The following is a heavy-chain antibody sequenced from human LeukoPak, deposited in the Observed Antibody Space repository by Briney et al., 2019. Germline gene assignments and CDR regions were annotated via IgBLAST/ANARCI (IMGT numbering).Heavy chain of an antibody. J-gene: IGHJ3*02. D-gene: IGHD3-3*01. CDR2: IYYSGST. V-gene: IGHV4-30-4*08. CDR3: ARGPTYYDFWSGYYEGRNAFDI. Sequence: SETLSLTCTVSGGSISSGDYYWSWIRQPPGKGLEWIGYIYYSGSTYYNPSLKSRVTISVDTSKNQFSLKLSSVTAADTAVYYCARGPTYYDFWSGYYEGRNAFDIWGQGTMVTVSS. CDR1: GGSISSGDYY.